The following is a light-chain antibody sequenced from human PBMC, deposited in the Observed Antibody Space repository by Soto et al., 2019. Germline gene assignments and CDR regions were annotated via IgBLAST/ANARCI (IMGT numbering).Light chain of an antibody. Sequence: EIVMTQSPATLSVSPGERVTLSCRASESVSNNVAWYQQKPGQAPRLLIYHAITRATGIPARFSGSGSGTELTLTISSLQSEDFAIYYCQQYNNWPLTFGGGTNVEI. CDR3: QQYNNWPLT. CDR2: HAI. CDR1: ESVSNN. V-gene: IGKV3-15*01. J-gene: IGKJ4*01.